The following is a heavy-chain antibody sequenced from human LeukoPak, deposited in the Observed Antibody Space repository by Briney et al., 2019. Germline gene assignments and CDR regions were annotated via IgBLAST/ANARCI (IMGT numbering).Heavy chain of an antibody. V-gene: IGHV3-11*04. CDR2: ISSSGSTI. D-gene: IGHD6-19*01. CDR1: GFTFSVYY. Sequence: GGSLRLSCAASGFTFSVYYMSWIRQAPGKGLEWVSYISSSGSTIYYADSVKGRFTISRDNAKNSLYLQMNSLRAEDTAVYYCARRRTVAAFDYWGQGTLVTVSS. J-gene: IGHJ4*02. CDR3: ARRRTVAAFDY.